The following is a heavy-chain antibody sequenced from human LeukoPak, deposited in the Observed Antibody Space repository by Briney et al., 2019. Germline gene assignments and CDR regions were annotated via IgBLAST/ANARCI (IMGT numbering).Heavy chain of an antibody. Sequence: GGSLRLSCVASEFTFSKYWMHWVRQARGKGLVSVSRINNDGSRTTYADSVKGRFTISRDNAKNTVYLQMNSLRAEDTAVYYCARGGEYCSSTSCSYFDYWGQGTLVTVSS. CDR2: INNDGSRT. D-gene: IGHD2-2*01. CDR3: ARGGEYCSSTSCSYFDY. J-gene: IGHJ4*02. CDR1: EFTFSKYW. V-gene: IGHV3-74*01.